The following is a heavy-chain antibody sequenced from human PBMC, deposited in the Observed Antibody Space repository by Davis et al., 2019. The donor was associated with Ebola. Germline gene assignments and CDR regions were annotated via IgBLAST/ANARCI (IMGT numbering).Heavy chain of an antibody. CDR1: GGSITSPGFS. J-gene: IGHJ4*02. Sequence: SETLSLTCAVSGGSITSPGFSWNWIRQPPGKGLEWIGYIFPNGYTYYNPSLKSRVTISVDRSKNQFSLKLSSVTAADTAVYYCARAGWEGDFDYWGQGTLVTVSS. D-gene: IGHD1-26*01. CDR2: IFPNGYT. CDR3: ARAGWEGDFDY. V-gene: IGHV4-30-2*01.